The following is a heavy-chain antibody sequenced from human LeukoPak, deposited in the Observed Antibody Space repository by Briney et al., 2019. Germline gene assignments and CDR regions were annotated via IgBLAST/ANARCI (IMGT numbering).Heavy chain of an antibody. V-gene: IGHV4-61*01. CDR1: GGSFSSASY. J-gene: IGHJ5*02. Sequence: SETLSLTCAVYGGSFSSASYWTWIRQPPGKGVEWIAHIYNGVNTNYNPSLKSRVTISVDTSKNQFSLRLNSVTTADTAVYYCARSRAFNSGAFDPWGQGSLVTVSS. CDR2: IYNGVNT. D-gene: IGHD1-26*01. CDR3: ARSRAFNSGAFDP.